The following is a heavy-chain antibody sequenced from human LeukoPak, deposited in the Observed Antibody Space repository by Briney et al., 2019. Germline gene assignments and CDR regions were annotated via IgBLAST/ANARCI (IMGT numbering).Heavy chain of an antibody. V-gene: IGHV1-69*05. Sequence: SVKVSCKASGGTFSSYAISWVRQAPGQGLEWMGGIIPIFGTANYAQKFQGRATITTDESTSTAYMELSSLRSEDTAVYYCARGGGSYGAPGYYYYMDVWGKGTTVTVSS. CDR1: GGTFSSYA. D-gene: IGHD5-18*01. J-gene: IGHJ6*03. CDR2: IIPIFGTA. CDR3: ARGGGSYGAPGYYYYMDV.